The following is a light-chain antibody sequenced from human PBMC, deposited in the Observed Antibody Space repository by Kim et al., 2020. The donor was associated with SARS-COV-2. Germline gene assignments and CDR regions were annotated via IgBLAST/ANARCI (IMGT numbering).Light chain of an antibody. CDR1: QGIGTS. J-gene: IGKJ1*01. CDR3: QQSYSTPRT. CDR2: GTS. V-gene: IGKV1-13*02. Sequence: AIQLAQSPSSLSASVGDRVTITCRASQGIGTSLAWYRQRPGKAPQLLMEGTSTLESGVPSGFTGSGSGTDFILTISSLQPEDFATYYCQQSYSTPRTFGQGTKVDIK.